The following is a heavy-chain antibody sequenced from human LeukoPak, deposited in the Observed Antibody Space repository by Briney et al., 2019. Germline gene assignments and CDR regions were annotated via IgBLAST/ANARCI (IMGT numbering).Heavy chain of an antibody. J-gene: IGHJ4*02. Sequence: GGSLRLSCSASGFTFSSYSLDWVRQAPGKGPEYVSGINNNGGSTQYAGSVKGRFTISRDNSKNTVYLQMRSLRPEDTAVYYCVKAKVGATFDSWGQGTLVTVSS. CDR1: GFTFSSYS. CDR2: INNNGGST. CDR3: VKAKVGATFDS. D-gene: IGHD1-26*01. V-gene: IGHV3-64D*06.